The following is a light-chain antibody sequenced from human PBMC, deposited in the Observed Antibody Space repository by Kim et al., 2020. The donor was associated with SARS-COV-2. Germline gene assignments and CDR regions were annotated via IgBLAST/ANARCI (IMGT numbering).Light chain of an antibody. CDR3: QQYGTSPIT. CDR1: ESVYSRH. J-gene: IGKJ5*01. Sequence: SPGQRAILSCRASESVYSRHLAWYQQKPGQAPRPLIYGASYKSSGVPDRFSGSGSGTEFSLTINRLEPEDFAVYYCQQYGTSPITFGQGTRLEIK. V-gene: IGKV3-20*01. CDR2: GAS.